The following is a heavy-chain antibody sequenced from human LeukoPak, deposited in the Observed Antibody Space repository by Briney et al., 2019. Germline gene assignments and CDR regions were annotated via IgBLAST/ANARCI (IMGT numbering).Heavy chain of an antibody. D-gene: IGHD2-21*02. V-gene: IGHV4-34*01. CDR2: INHSGST. Sequence: SETLSLTCAVYGGSFSAYYWSWIRQPPGKGLEWIGEINHSGSTNYNPSLKSRVTISLDTSKNQFSPKLSSVTTPDTAVYYCARGGYCCGDCYENDAFDIWGQGTMVTVSS. J-gene: IGHJ3*02. CDR1: GGSFSAYY. CDR3: ARGGYCCGDCYENDAFDI.